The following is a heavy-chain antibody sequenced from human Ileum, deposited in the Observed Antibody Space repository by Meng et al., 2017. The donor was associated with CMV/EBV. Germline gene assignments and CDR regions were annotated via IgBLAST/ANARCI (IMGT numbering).Heavy chain of an antibody. J-gene: IGHJ4*02. D-gene: IGHD3-9*01. CDR2: IYHQNGGT. CDR3: VKEDWYFDF. CDR1: GYPFTAKH. V-gene: IGHV1-2*02. Sequence: QVQLAQSGNEVKKPGASVKVSCKPSGYPFTAKHLNWVRQAPGQGLEWMGWIYHQNGGTYFAQKFQGRVTMTSDTSITTAYMELSSLTSDDPAIYYCVKEDWYFDFWGQGTLVTVSS.